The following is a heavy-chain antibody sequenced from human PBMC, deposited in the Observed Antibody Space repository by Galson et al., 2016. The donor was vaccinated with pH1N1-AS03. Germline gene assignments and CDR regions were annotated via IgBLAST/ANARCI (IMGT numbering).Heavy chain of an antibody. J-gene: IGHJ5*02. D-gene: IGHD1-26*01. CDR2: ISYDGSNK. Sequence: LRLSCAASGFTFSSYGMHWVRQAPGKGLEWVAVISYDGSNKYYVDSVKGRFTISRDNSKNTLYQQMNSLRAEDTAVYYCAKDPASGEVWDILGALNWFDPWGQGTLVTVSS. CDR1: GFTFSSYG. V-gene: IGHV3-30*18. CDR3: AKDPASGEVWDILGALNWFDP.